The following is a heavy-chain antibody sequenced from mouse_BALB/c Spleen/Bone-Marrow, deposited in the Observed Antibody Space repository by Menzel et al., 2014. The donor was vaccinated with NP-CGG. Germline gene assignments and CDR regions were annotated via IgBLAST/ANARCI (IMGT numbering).Heavy chain of an antibody. CDR3: ARGLRGYAMDY. CDR1: GFTFSSYT. CDR2: ISNGGGST. V-gene: IGHV5-12-2*01. J-gene: IGHJ4*01. D-gene: IGHD2-4*01. Sequence: EVKLVESGGGLVQPGGSLKLSCAASGFTFSSYTMSWVCQTPEKRLEWVAYISNGGGSTYYPDTVKGRFTISRDNAKNTLYLQMSSLKSEDTAMYYCARGLRGYAMDYWGQGTSVTVSS.